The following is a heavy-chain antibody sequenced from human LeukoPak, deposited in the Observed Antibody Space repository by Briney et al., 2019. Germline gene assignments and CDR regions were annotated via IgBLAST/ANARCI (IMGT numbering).Heavy chain of an antibody. Sequence: PGGSLRLSCAASGFTLSSYAMSWVRQAPGKGLGWVSANSGSGGSTYYADSVKGRFTISRDNSKNTLSLQMICLRPEDPAVYYCAKEPRPGVDDFWSGYYDYWGQGTLVTVSS. CDR3: AKEPRPGVDDFWSGYYDY. CDR1: GFTLSSYA. V-gene: IGHV3-23*01. D-gene: IGHD3-3*01. CDR2: NSGSGGST. J-gene: IGHJ4*02.